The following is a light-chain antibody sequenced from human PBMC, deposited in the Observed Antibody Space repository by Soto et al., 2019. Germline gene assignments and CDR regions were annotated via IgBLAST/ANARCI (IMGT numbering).Light chain of an antibody. CDR2: EAT. Sequence: QSALTQPPSVSGSPGQSVTVSCTGTSSDIGGSNFVSWYQHLPGRAPQVIIFEATNRPSGVSDRFSGSKSGITASLTISGLQADDEAEYFCISYETDDTFLFGTGTKVTVL. CDR1: SSDIGGSNF. V-gene: IGLV2-14*01. J-gene: IGLJ1*01. CDR3: ISYETDDTFL.